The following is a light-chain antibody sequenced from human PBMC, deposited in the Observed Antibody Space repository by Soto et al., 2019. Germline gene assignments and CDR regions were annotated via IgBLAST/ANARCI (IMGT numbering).Light chain of an antibody. V-gene: IGLV2-14*01. Sequence: QSVLTQPASVSGSPGQSITISCTGTSSDVGVYNYVSWYQQHPGKAPKLMIYEVINRPSAISNRFSGSKSGNTASLTIAGLQAEDEADYDCSSYTSSGTLLFGGGTKLTVL. J-gene: IGLJ2*01. CDR1: SSDVGVYNY. CDR2: EVI. CDR3: SSYTSSGTLL.